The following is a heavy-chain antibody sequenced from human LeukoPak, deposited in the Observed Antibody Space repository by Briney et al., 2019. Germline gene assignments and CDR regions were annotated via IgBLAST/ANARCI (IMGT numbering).Heavy chain of an antibody. D-gene: IGHD3-10*01. CDR2: IWYDGYNK. CDR1: GFIFSNYG. V-gene: IGHV3-33*01. Sequence: GGSLRLSCAASGFIFSNYGMHWVRQAPGKGLEWVAGIWYDGYNKFYADSAKGRFTISRDNSKNTLYLQMSSLRAEDTALYYCARVSHYGSGYYYTLAYWGQGTLITVSS. J-gene: IGHJ4*02. CDR3: ARVSHYGSGYYYTLAY.